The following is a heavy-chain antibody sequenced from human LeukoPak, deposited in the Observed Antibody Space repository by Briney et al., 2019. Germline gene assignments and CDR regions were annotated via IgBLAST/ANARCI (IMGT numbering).Heavy chain of an antibody. CDR1: GYTFTSYG. J-gene: IGHJ4*02. V-gene: IGHV1-18*01. D-gene: IGHD2/OR15-2a*01. CDR2: INPHTGIT. Sequence: ASVKVSCKASGYTFTSYGITWVRQAPGHGLEWMGWINPHTGITNYAQKFQGRVTMSTDTSTTTAYLDLRSLRSDDTAVYYCSMSEGRNWGQGTLVTVSS. CDR3: SMSEGRN.